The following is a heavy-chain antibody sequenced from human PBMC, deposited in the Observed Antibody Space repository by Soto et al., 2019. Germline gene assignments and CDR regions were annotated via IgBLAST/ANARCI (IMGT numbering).Heavy chain of an antibody. CDR2: ISTYNGIT. Sequence: GASVKVSCKASGYTFTSYGLSWVRQAPGQGLEWMGWISTYNGITNYAQKLQGRVTMTTDTSTSTVYMELRSMRSDDTAVYYCARGPIAMYYFEHWGLGTLVTVSA. CDR1: GYTFTSYG. D-gene: IGHD2-21*01. CDR3: ARGPIAMYYFEH. V-gene: IGHV1-18*01. J-gene: IGHJ4*02.